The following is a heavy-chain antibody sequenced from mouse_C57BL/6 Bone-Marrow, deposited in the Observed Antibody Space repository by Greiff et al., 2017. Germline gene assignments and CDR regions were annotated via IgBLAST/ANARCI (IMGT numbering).Heavy chain of an antibody. V-gene: IGHV5-6*02. D-gene: IGHD5-1*01. CDR2: ISSGGSYT. Sequence: EVKVVESGGDLVKPGGSLKLSCAASGFTFSSYGMSWVRQTPDKRLEWVATISSGGSYTYYPDSVKGRFTISRANAKHTLYLQLSSLKSDDTAMYYCAGRGLCYLGYFDVWGTGTTVTVSS. CDR3: AGRGLCYLGYFDV. CDR1: GFTFSSYG. J-gene: IGHJ1*03.